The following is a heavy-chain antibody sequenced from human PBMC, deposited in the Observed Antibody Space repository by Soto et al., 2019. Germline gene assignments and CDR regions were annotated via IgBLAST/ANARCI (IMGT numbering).Heavy chain of an antibody. CDR3: AAGNLDYYYYYGTDV. CDR2: INPNSGGT. CDR1: GYTFTGYY. J-gene: IGHJ6*02. V-gene: IGHV1-2*02. D-gene: IGHD1-1*01. Sequence: QVQLVQSGAEVKKPGASVKVSCKASGYTFTGYYMHWVRQAPGQGLEWMGWINPNSGGTNYAQKFQGRVTMTRDTSISTAYMELSRPRSDDTAVYYCAAGNLDYYYYYGTDVWGQGTTVTVSS.